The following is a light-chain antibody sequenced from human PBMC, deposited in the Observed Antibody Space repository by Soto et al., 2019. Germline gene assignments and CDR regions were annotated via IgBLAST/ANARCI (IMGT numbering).Light chain of an antibody. CDR1: QSIGTW. CDR3: HQYYTWPRT. CDR2: KAS. V-gene: IGKV1-5*03. J-gene: IGKJ1*01. Sequence: DIHLTQSASTLSASVGDRVTFTCGAGQSIGTWLAWYQQKPGKAPNLLIYKASTLESGVPSRFGGSGSGTEFTLTISSLQSEDIAVYYCHQYYTWPRTFGQGTKVDIK.